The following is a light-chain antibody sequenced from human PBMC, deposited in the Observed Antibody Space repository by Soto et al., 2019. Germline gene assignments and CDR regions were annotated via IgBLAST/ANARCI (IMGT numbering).Light chain of an antibody. J-gene: IGKJ1*01. CDR2: GAS. CDR3: QQFGSSSWT. CDR1: QSVSSSY. V-gene: IGKV3-20*01. Sequence: ESVLTQSPGTLSLSPGEKATLSCRASQSVSSSYLAWYQQKPGQAPRLLIYGASSRATGFPDRSSGSGSGTDFTLTVSRLEPEDFAVYYCQQFGSSSWTFGQGTKV.